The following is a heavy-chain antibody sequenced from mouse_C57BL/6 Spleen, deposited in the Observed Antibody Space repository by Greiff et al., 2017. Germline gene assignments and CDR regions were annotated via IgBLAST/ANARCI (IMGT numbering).Heavy chain of an antibody. D-gene: IGHD1-1*01. CDR1: GFTFSSYG. CDR3: ARHTRTAVVASPFAY. J-gene: IGHJ3*01. V-gene: IGHV5-6*01. Sequence: EVQRVESGGDLVKPGGSLKLSCAASGFTFSSYGMSWVRQTPDKRLEWVATISSGGSYTYYQDSVKGRFTISRDNAKNTRYLQKSSLKSEDTAMYDCARHTRTAVVASPFAYWGQGTLVTVSA. CDR2: ISSGGSYT.